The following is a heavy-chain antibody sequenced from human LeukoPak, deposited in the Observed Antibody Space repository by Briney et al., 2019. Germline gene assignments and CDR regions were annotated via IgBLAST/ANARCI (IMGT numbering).Heavy chain of an antibody. CDR3: ARGRALRYDYYYGMDV. J-gene: IGHJ6*02. Sequence: EASVKVSCKASGGTFSSYAISWVRQAPGQGLEWMGGIIPIFGTANYAQKFQGRVTITADESTSTAYMELSSLRSEDTAVYYCARGRALRYDYYYGMDVWGQGTTVTVSS. V-gene: IGHV1-69*13. D-gene: IGHD3-3*01. CDR1: GGTFSSYA. CDR2: IIPIFGTA.